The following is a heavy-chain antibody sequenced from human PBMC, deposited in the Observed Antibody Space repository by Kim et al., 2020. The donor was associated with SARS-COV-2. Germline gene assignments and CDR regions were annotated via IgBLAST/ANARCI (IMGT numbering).Heavy chain of an antibody. CDR1: GYTFTSYY. D-gene: IGHD3-22*01. V-gene: IGHV1-46*01. CDR3: ARTYYDSSGYPSGLDY. CDR2: INPSGGST. Sequence: ASVKVSCKASGYTFTSYYMHWVRQAPGQGLEWMGIINPSGGSTSYAQKFQGRVTMTRDTSTSTVYMELSSLRSEDTAVYYCARTYYDSSGYPSGLDYWGQGTLVTVSS. J-gene: IGHJ4*02.